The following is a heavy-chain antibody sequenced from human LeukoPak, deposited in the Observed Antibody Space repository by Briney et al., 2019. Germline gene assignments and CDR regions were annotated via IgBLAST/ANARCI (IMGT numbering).Heavy chain of an antibody. Sequence: PSQTLSLTCTVSGGSISSGDYYWSWIRQPPGTGLEWIGYIYYSGSTYYNPSLKSRVTISVDTSKNQFSLKLSSVTAADTAVYYCARDLPNEGNHLDYWGQGTLVTVSS. V-gene: IGHV4-30-4*01. J-gene: IGHJ4*02. CDR3: ARDLPNEGNHLDY. CDR2: IYYSGST. D-gene: IGHD4-23*01. CDR1: GGSISSGDYY.